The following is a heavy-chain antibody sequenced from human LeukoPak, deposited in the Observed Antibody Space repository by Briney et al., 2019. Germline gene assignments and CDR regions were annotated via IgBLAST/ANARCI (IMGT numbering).Heavy chain of an antibody. D-gene: IGHD4-17*01. CDR1: GYTFTRHW. J-gene: IGHJ4*02. CDR2: IYPDDSDT. CDR3: ASRGSYGDWARFDY. Sequence: GESLKISCKGSGYTFTRHWIGWVRQMPGKGLEWMGIIYPDDSDTRYSPSFQGQVTISADKSISTAYLQWSSLKASDTAMYYCASRGSYGDWARFDYWGQGTLVTVSS. V-gene: IGHV5-51*01.